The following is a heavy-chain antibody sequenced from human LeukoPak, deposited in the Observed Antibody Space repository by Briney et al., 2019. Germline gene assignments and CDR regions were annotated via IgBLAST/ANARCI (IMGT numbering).Heavy chain of an antibody. CDR1: GGTFSSYA. J-gene: IGHJ6*02. CDR2: IIPIFGTA. D-gene: IGHD6-13*01. V-gene: IGHV1-69*13. Sequence: HEASVKVSCKASGGTFSSYAISWVRQAPGQGLEWMGGIIPIFGTANYAQKFQGRVTITADESTSTAYMELSSLRSEDTAVYYCASGGSSSWSYYYYGMDVWGQGTTVTVSS. CDR3: ASGGSSSWSYYYYGMDV.